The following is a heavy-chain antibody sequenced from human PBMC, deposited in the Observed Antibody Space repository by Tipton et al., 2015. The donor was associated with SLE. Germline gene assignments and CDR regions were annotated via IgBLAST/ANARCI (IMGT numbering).Heavy chain of an antibody. V-gene: IGHV4-34*01. J-gene: IGHJ6*03. CDR1: GGSFSGYY. CDR2: INHSGST. CDR3: ARLGSGAYYYYYYYMDV. Sequence: LRLSCAVYGGSFSGYYWSWIRQPPGKGLEWIGEINHSGSTNYNPSLKSRVTISVDRSKNQFSLKLSSVTAADTAVYYCARLGSGAYYYYYYYMDVWGKGTTVTVSS. D-gene: IGHD3-10*01.